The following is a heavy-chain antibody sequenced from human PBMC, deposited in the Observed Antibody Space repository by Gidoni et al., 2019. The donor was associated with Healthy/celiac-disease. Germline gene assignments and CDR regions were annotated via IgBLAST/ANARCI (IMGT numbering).Heavy chain of an antibody. CDR3: ARSGYSSGWYRDY. CDR1: GGSISSGSYY. D-gene: IGHD6-19*01. Sequence: QVQLQESGPGLVKPSQTLSLTCTVSGGSISSGSYYWSWIRQPAGKGLEWIGRIYTSGSTNYNPSLKSRVTMSVDTSKNQFSLKLSSVTAADTAVYYCARSGYSSGWYRDYWGQGILVTVSS. V-gene: IGHV4-61*02. J-gene: IGHJ4*02. CDR2: IYTSGST.